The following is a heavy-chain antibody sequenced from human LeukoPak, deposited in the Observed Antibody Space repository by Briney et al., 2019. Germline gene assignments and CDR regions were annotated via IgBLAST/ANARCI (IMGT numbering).Heavy chain of an antibody. V-gene: IGHV1-46*01. D-gene: IGHD4-23*01. CDR3: ARDRGDYGGNWDLFDY. CDR2: INPSGGST. CDR1: GYTFTSYY. J-gene: IGHJ4*02. Sequence: ASVKVSCKASGYTFTSYYMHWVRQAPGQGLEWMGIINPSGGSTSYAQKFQGRVTMARDTSTSTVYMELSILRSEDTAVYYCARDRGDYGGNWDLFDYWGQGTLVTVSS.